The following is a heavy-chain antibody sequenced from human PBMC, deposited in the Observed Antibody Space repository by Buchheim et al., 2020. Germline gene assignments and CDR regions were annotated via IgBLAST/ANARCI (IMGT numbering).Heavy chain of an antibody. CDR1: VGFISGYY. V-gene: IGHV4-34*01. CDR3: ARGNQIKYFDL. CDR2: INHRGDT. Sequence: QVQLQQWGAGLLKPWETLSLSCAVYVGFISGYYWCWIRQPRGKGLVWTGVINHRGDTYYMSSLKSRVTVFVDTSKNLFSLRMSSVIAADTAVYYCARGNQIKYFDLWGRGTL. J-gene: IGHJ2*01.